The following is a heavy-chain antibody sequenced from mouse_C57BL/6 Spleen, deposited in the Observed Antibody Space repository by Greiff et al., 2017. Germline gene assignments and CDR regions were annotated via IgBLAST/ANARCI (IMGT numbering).Heavy chain of an antibody. CDR1: GYSITSGYY. Sequence: ESGPGLVKPSQSLSLTCSVTGYSITSGYYWNWIRQFPGNKLEWMGYISYDGSNNYNPSLKNRISITRDTSKNQFFLKLNSVTTEDTATYYCARDLLRRFAYWGQGTLVTVSA. J-gene: IGHJ3*01. CDR3: ARDLLRRFAY. V-gene: IGHV3-6*01. CDR2: ISYDGSN. D-gene: IGHD1-1*01.